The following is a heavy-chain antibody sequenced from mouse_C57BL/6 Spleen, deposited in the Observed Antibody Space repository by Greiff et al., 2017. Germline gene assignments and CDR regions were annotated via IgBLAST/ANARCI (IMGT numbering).Heavy chain of an antibody. D-gene: IGHD1-1*01. CDR2: ISSGSSTI. J-gene: IGHJ1*03. Sequence: EVKLQESGGGLVKPGGSLKLFCAASGFTFSDYGMHWVRQAPEKGLEWVAYISSGSSTIYYADTVKGRFTISRDNAKNTLFLQMTSLRSEDTAMYYCARGGYGSSYTYWYFDVWGTGTTVTVSS. CDR3: ARGGYGSSYTYWYFDV. CDR1: GFTFSDYG. V-gene: IGHV5-17*01.